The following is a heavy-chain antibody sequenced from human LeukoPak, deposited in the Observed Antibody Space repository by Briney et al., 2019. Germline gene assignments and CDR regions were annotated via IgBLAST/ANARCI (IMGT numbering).Heavy chain of an antibody. CDR1: GFTFSNYA. V-gene: IGHV3-30*01. CDR3: ARAKGCRALSPYMDV. CDR2: ISYDETYE. J-gene: IGHJ6*03. Sequence: PGGSLRLSCAASGFTFSNYAMHGVRQAPGKGLEWVAVISYDETYEYYAHSAKGRFTISRDNSKNTLYLQMHSLRPEDTSVYYCARAKGCRALSPYMDVWGKGTTVTVSS.